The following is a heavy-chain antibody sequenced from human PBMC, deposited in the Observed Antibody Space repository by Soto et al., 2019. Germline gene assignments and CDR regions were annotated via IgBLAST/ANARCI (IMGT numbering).Heavy chain of an antibody. J-gene: IGHJ4*02. CDR3: ARDDYYASGSPTFDY. V-gene: IGHV4-61*01. Sequence: PSETLSLTCTVSGGSVSSGSYXRSWIRQPPGKGLEWIGYIYYSGSTNYNPSLKSRVTISVDTSKNQFSLKLSSVTAADTAVYYCARDDYYASGSPTFDYWGQGTLVTVS. CDR2: IYYSGST. CDR1: GGSVSSGSYX. D-gene: IGHD3-10*01.